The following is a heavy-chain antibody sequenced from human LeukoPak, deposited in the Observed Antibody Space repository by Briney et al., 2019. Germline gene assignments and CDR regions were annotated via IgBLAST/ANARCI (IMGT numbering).Heavy chain of an antibody. CDR3: ASRTPSIAALLGYYYMDV. Sequence: SETLSLTCTVSGGSISSHYWSWIRQSPGKGLEWIGFMHYRGNTNSNPSLRSRVTISMDTSKNQFSLKLSSLTAADTAVYYCASRTPSIAALLGYYYMDVWGKGTTVTVSS. V-gene: IGHV4-59*11. J-gene: IGHJ6*03. CDR2: MHYRGNT. CDR1: GGSISSHY. D-gene: IGHD6-6*01.